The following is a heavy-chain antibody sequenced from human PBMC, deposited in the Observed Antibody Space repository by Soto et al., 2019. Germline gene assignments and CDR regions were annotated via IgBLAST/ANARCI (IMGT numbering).Heavy chain of an antibody. D-gene: IGHD2-2*01. CDR1: GGSFSGYY. Sequence: SETLSLTCAVYGGSFSGYYWSWIRQPPGKGLEWIGEINHSGSTNYNPSLKSRITISVDTSKNQFSLKLSSVTAADTAVYYCARGRSTPLVPAAPNWFDTWGQGTLVTVSS. V-gene: IGHV4-34*01. CDR2: INHSGST. CDR3: ARGRSTPLVPAAPNWFDT. J-gene: IGHJ5*02.